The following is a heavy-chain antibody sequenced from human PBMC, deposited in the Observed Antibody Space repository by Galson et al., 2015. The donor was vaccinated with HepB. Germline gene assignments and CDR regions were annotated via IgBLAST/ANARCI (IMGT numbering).Heavy chain of an antibody. D-gene: IGHD6-19*01. CDR1: GGSISSGSYY. CDR2: IYTSGST. J-gene: IGHJ6*03. Sequence: LSLTCTVSGGSISSGSYYWSWIRQPAGKGLEWIGRIYTSGSTNYNPSLKSRVTMSVDTSKNQFSLKLSSVTAADTAVYYCARAVGGSGPKYYYYYYYMDVWGQRDHGHRLL. CDR3: ARAVGGSGPKYYYYYYYMDV. V-gene: IGHV4-61*02.